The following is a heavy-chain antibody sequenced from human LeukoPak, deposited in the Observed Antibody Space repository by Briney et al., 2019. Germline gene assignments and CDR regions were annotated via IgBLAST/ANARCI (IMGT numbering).Heavy chain of an antibody. Sequence: GGSLRLSFAASGFTFNDALMTWVRQAPGKRLEWVGRIQSKTDGGTTDYAAPVKGRFTISRDDSKTTLYLQMNSLKTEDTAVYYCTTTLAVAGTSMGYWGQGTLVTVCS. V-gene: IGHV3-15*01. J-gene: IGHJ4*02. CDR1: GFTFNDAL. CDR2: IQSKTDGGTT. CDR3: TTTLAVAGTSMGY. D-gene: IGHD6-19*01.